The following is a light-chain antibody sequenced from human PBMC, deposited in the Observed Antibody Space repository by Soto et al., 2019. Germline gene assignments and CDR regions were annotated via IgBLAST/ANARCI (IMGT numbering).Light chain of an antibody. V-gene: IGKV3-11*01. CDR1: QSVGYH. CDR3: QQRSNWPPVT. J-gene: IGKJ4*01. Sequence: EIVLTQSPATLSSIPGDRVTLSCRASQSVGYHLAWYQQKPGQAPRLLIYDASNRATGIPARFSGSGSGTDFTLAISSLEPEDFAVYYCQQRSNWPPVTFGGGTKVDNK. CDR2: DAS.